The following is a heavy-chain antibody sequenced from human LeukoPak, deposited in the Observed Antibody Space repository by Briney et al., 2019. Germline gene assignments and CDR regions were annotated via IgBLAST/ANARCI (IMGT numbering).Heavy chain of an antibody. V-gene: IGHV3-30*01. CDR3: GRGGIAAACKEGPPGNY. J-gene: IGHJ4*02. Sequence: GRSLRLSCAASGFTFSSYAMHWVRQAPGKGLEWVAVISYDGSNKYYADSVKGRFTISRDNSKNTLYLQMNSLRAEDTAVYYCGRGGIAAACKEGPPGNYWGQGTLVTGFS. CDR2: ISYDGSNK. D-gene: IGHD6-13*01. CDR1: GFTFSSYA.